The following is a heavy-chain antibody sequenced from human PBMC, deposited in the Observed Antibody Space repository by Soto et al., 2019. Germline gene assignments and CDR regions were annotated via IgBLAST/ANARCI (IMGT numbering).Heavy chain of an antibody. Sequence: SVKVSCKASGCPYNSFAISWVRQAPGQGLEWIGGIIPVFGTATYAQKFKGRVTITAEESTSTAYMELSSLTSEDTAVYYCARFLGGAGSYYDGQNYNYYNGMDVWGQGTTVTVSS. CDR2: IIPVFGTA. CDR1: GCPYNSFA. CDR3: ARFLGGAGSYYDGQNYNYYNGMDV. V-gene: IGHV1-69*13. J-gene: IGHJ6*02. D-gene: IGHD3-10*01.